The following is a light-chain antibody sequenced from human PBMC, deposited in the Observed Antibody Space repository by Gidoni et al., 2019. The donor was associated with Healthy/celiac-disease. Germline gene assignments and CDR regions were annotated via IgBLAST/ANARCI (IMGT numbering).Light chain of an antibody. J-gene: IGKJ5*01. CDR1: QGNINQ. CDR3: QQYNSYPIT. V-gene: IGKV1-16*02. Sequence: DIHITQSPSSLSSSVGDRVTIPCRAHQGNINQLARFQQKTGKAPKSLIYDASSIQSGVPSKCSGSRCGTNDTLTISSLQQEDFATYYCQQYNSYPITFGQGTRLEIK. CDR2: DAS.